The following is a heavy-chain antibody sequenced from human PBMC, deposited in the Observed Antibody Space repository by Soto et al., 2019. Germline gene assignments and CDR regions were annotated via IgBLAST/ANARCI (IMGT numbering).Heavy chain of an antibody. V-gene: IGHV3-66*01. CDR1: GFTVSNNF. J-gene: IGHJ4*02. Sequence: GGSLRLSCAASGFTVSNNFMSWVRQAPGKGLEWVSVIYTGGNTYYADPVKGRFAISRDDSKNTLNLQMTSLRAADTAVYYCARLDYYHNSNYPIIDNWGQGALVTVSS. CDR2: IYTGGNT. D-gene: IGHD3-22*01. CDR3: ARLDYYHNSNYPIIDN.